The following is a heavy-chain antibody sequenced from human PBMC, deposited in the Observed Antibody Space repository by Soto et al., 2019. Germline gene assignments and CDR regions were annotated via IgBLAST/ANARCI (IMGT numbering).Heavy chain of an antibody. CDR2: MYNTGST. D-gene: IGHD2-21*02. Sequence: QVRLQESGPGLVKPSETLSLTCTVSGGSISSYYWSWIRQLPGKGLEWMGYMYNTGSTIYNPSLKSRVTISVDTSKNQFSLKLNSVTAADTAVYYCARDLWGYCGADCYPLDVWGQGTTVTVSS. CDR3: ARDLWGYCGADCYPLDV. J-gene: IGHJ6*02. CDR1: GGSISSYY. V-gene: IGHV4-59*01.